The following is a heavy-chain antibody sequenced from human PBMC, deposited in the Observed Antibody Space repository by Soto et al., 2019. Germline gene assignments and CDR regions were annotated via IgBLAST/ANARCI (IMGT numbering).Heavy chain of an antibody. CDR2: ISSRGTTI. J-gene: IGHJ6*02. D-gene: IGHD2-15*01. CDR3: VRQGFCSGASCNHYFYYYAMDV. V-gene: IGHV3-48*02. CDR1: GFSSSSYA. Sequence: DVQLVETGGGLVQPGGSLRLSCAVSGFSSSSYAMNWVRQAPGKGLEWVSFISSRGTTIYYADSVEGRFTISRDNAQNSLYLQMDSLRDEYTAVYYCVRQGFCSGASCNHYFYYYAMDVWGQGTTVIVSS.